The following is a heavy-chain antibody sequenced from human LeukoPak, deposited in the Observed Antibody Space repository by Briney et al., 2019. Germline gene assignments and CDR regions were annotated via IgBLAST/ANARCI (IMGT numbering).Heavy chain of an antibody. D-gene: IGHD3-10*01. Sequence: GESLQISCQGSGYSFTSYWIGWVRQLPGKGLEWMGSIYPSDSDTRYSPSFQGQVTISADKSISTAYLQWSSLKASDTAMYYCARLLVQGLGDYWGQGTLVTVSS. J-gene: IGHJ4*02. CDR2: IYPSDSDT. CDR1: GYSFTSYW. V-gene: IGHV5-51*01. CDR3: ARLLVQGLGDY.